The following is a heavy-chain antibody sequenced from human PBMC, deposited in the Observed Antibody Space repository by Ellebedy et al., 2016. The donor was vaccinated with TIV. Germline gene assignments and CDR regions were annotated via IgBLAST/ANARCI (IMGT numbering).Heavy chain of an antibody. CDR1: GDSISRSSSY. J-gene: IGHJ5*02. CDR3: ARWFGELLYVRWFDP. V-gene: IGHV4-39*01. CDR2: VYYSGGT. D-gene: IGHD3-10*01. Sequence: SETLSLTCTVYGDSISRSSSYWGWIRQPPGKGLEWIGSVYYSGGTDYNPSLKRRVTISADTSKNQFSLRLSSVTAADTAVYYCARWFGELLYVRWFDPWGQGTLVTVSS.